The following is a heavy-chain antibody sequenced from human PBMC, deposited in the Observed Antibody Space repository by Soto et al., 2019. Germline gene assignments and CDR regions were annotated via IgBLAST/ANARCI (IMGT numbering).Heavy chain of an antibody. CDR2: IYYSGST. J-gene: IGHJ4*02. V-gene: IGHV4-39*02. Sequence: SETLSLTCTVSGGSISSSSYYWGWIRQPPGKGLEWIGSIYYSGSTYYNPSLKSRVTISVDTSKNQFSLKLNSVTPEDTAVYYCARDYDSSGYPRYYFDYWGQGTLVTVSS. CDR3: ARDYDSSGYPRYYFDY. D-gene: IGHD3-22*01. CDR1: GGSISSSSYY.